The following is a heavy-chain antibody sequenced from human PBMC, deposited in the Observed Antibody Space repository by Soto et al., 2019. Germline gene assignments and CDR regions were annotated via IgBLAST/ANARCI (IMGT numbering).Heavy chain of an antibody. D-gene: IGHD3-3*01. J-gene: IGHJ6*02. CDR2: IWYDGSNK. V-gene: IGHV3-33*01. Sequence: PGGSLRLSCAASGFTFSSYGMHWVRQAPGKGLEWVAVIWYDGSNKYYADSVKGRFTISRDNSKNTLYLQMNSLRAEDTAVYYCERDLRRRFLEWLSDYYYYGMDVWGQGTTVTVSS. CDR3: ERDLRRRFLEWLSDYYYYGMDV. CDR1: GFTFSSYG.